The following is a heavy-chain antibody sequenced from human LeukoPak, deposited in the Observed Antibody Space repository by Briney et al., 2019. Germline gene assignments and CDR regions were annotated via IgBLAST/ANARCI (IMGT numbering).Heavy chain of an antibody. CDR3: ARAQWLADDAFNL. CDR1: GFTFSTYW. D-gene: IGHD6-19*01. J-gene: IGHJ3*01. CDR2: IKTDGSIT. Sequence: PGGSLRLSCAASGFTFSTYWMHWVRQAPGKGLVWVSRIKTDGSITSYADSVKGRFTISRDNAKNTLYLQMNGLRAEDTAVYYCARAQWLADDAFNLWGQGTMVTVSS. V-gene: IGHV3-74*01.